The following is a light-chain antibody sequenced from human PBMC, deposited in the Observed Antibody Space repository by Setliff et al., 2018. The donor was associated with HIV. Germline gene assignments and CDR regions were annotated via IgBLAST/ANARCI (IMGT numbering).Light chain of an antibody. CDR1: GSDVGVYNY. V-gene: IGLV2-8*01. CDR2: EVT. CDR3: GSYAGSKSEV. J-gene: IGLJ1*01. Sequence: QSVLTQPPSASGSPGQSVTISCTGAGSDVGVYNYVSWFQQHPGKAPKLMIYEVTKRPSGVPDRFSGSKSGNTASLTVSGLQAEDEADYYCGSYAGSKSEVFGTGTKVTV.